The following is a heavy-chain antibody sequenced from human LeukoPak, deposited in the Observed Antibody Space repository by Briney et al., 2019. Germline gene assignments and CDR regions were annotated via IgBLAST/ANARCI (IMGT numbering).Heavy chain of an antibody. D-gene: IGHD4-17*01. Sequence: GGSLRLSCAASGFTFSTYWMHWVRQAPGKGLVWVSRVNGDGSSTNYADSVKGRFTISRDNAKNTLYLQMNSLRAEDTAVYYCARVVYGDYTEALDYWGQGTLVTVSS. CDR2: VNGDGSST. J-gene: IGHJ4*02. V-gene: IGHV3-74*01. CDR3: ARVVYGDYTEALDY. CDR1: GFTFSTYW.